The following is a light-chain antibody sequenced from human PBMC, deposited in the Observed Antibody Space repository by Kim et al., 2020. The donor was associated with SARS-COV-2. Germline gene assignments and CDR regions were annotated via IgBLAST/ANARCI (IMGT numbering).Light chain of an antibody. CDR2: EDN. J-gene: IGLJ2*01. Sequence: GKTVTNSCTRRSGSIASNYVQWYQQRPGSAPTTVIYEDNQRPSGVPDRFSGSIDSSSNSASLTISGLKTEDEADYYCQSYDSSNQVFGGGTQLTVL. CDR1: SGSIASNY. CDR3: QSYDSSNQV. V-gene: IGLV6-57*03.